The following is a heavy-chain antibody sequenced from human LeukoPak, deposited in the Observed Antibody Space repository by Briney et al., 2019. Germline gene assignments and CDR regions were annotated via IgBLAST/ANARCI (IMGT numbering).Heavy chain of an antibody. V-gene: IGHV3-23*01. Sequence: GGSLRLSCAASGFTFSSYAITWVRQAPGKGLEWVSAISGSGGSTYYADSVKGRFTISRDNSKNTLYLQMNSLRAKDTAVYYCARESGTTETSCFDYWGQGTLVTVSS. CDR3: ARESGTTETSCFDY. CDR1: GFTFSSYA. D-gene: IGHD1-1*01. J-gene: IGHJ4*02. CDR2: ISGSGGST.